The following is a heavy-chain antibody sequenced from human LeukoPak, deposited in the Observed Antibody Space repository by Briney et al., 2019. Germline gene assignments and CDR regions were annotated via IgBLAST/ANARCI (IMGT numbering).Heavy chain of an antibody. V-gene: IGHV3-23*01. J-gene: IGHJ4*02. Sequence: PGGSLRLSCAAAGFTFNNYAMSWVRQAPGKGLKWVSGISSGGSTYYADSVRGRFTISRDNSKNTLYLQMNSLRAEDTAVYYCAKVNYLGWRDFDYWGQGTLVTVSS. CDR2: ISSGGST. D-gene: IGHD3-16*01. CDR1: GFTFNNYA. CDR3: AKVNYLGWRDFDY.